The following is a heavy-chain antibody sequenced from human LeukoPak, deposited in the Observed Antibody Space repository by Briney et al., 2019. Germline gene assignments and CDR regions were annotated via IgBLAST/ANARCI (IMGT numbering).Heavy chain of an antibody. D-gene: IGHD1-26*01. Sequence: GGSLRLSCAASGFTFSSYSMNWVRQAPGKGLEWVSFISSSSSYIYYADSVKGRFTISRDNAKNSLYLQMNSLRAEDTAVYYCARENELPLSRGSDFDYWGQGTLVTVSS. CDR1: GFTFSSYS. CDR3: ARENELPLSRGSDFDY. V-gene: IGHV3-21*04. CDR2: ISSSSSYI. J-gene: IGHJ4*02.